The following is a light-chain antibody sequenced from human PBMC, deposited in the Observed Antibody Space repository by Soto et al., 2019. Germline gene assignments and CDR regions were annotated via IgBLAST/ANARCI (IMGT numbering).Light chain of an antibody. Sequence: QSVLTQPASVSGSPGQSITISCTGTSSDVGGYNYVSWYQQHPGKAPKLMIYEVSNRPSGVSNRFSGSKSGNTASLTISGLQAEDEADYYYGSYTSSSTPWVFGGGTKLTVL. J-gene: IGLJ3*02. CDR3: GSYTSSSTPWV. CDR2: EVS. V-gene: IGLV2-14*01. CDR1: SSDVGGYNY.